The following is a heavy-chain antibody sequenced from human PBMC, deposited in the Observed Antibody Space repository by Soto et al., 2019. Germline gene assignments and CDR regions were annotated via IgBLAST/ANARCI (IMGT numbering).Heavy chain of an antibody. Sequence: PGGSLRLSCTASGFTFGDYAMSWFRQAPGKGLEWVGFIRSKAYGGTTEYAASVKGRFTISRDDSKSIAYLQMNSLKTEDTAVYYCTRAGYYGSGSYSGSAPPDVWGQGTTVTVSS. V-gene: IGHV3-49*03. J-gene: IGHJ6*02. CDR1: GFTFGDYA. CDR2: IRSKAYGGTT. CDR3: TRAGYYGSGSYSGSAPPDV. D-gene: IGHD3-10*01.